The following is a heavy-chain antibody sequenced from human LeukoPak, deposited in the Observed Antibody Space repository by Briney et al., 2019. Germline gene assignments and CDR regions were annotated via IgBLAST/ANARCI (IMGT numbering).Heavy chain of an antibody. CDR1: GGSISSYY. Sequence: SETLSLTCTVSGGSISSYYWSWIRQPAGKGLEWVGRIYTSGSTNYNPSLKSRVTTSVDTSKNQFSLKLSSVTAADTAVYYCARHSAYCGGDCYPYGMDVWGQGTTVTVSS. CDR2: IYTSGST. D-gene: IGHD2-21*02. CDR3: ARHSAYCGGDCYPYGMDV. V-gene: IGHV4-4*07. J-gene: IGHJ6*02.